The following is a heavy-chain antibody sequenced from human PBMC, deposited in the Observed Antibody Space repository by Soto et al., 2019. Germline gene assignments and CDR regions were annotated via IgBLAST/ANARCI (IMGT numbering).Heavy chain of an antibody. CDR2: TYYRSKWYN. J-gene: IGHJ3*02. Sequence: PSQTLSLTCAISGDSVSRNSAAWNWIRQSPSRGLEWLGRTYYRSKWYNDYAVSVKSRITINPDASKNQFSLQLNSVTPEDTAVYYCARLDSGYDLAAAADAFDIWGQGTMVTVSS. CDR1: GDSVSRNSAA. CDR3: ARLDSGYDLAAAADAFDI. V-gene: IGHV6-1*01. D-gene: IGHD5-12*01.